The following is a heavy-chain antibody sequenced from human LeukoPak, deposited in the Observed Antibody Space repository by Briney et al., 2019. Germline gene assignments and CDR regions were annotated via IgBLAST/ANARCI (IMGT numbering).Heavy chain of an antibody. CDR3: AREVRHCSGGSCQNWFDP. Sequence: PSQTLSLTCAVSGGSISSGGHSWSWIRQPPGKGLEWIGYIYHSGSTYYNPSLKSRVTISVDRSKNQFSLKLSSVTAADTAVYYCAREVRHCSGGSCQNWFDPWGQGTLVTVSS. D-gene: IGHD2-15*01. V-gene: IGHV4-30-2*01. CDR2: IYHSGST. J-gene: IGHJ5*02. CDR1: GGSISSGGHS.